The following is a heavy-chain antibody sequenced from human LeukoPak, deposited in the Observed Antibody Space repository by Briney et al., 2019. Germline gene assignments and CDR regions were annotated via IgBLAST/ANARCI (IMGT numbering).Heavy chain of an antibody. CDR2: IRYDGSNK. J-gene: IGHJ3*02. D-gene: IGHD3-22*01. CDR3: AKDYYDSRNAFDI. CDR1: GFTFSSYS. V-gene: IGHV3-30*02. Sequence: GGSLRLSCAASGFTFSSYSMNWVRQAPGKGLEWVAFIRYDGSNKYYADSVKGRFTISRDNSKNTLYLQMNSLRAEDTAVYYCAKDYYDSRNAFDIWGQGTMVTVSS.